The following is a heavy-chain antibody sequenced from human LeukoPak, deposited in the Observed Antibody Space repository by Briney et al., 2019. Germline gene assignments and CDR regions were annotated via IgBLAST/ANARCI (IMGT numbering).Heavy chain of an antibody. CDR2: IKSKTDGGTT. CDR1: GFTFSNAW. J-gene: IGHJ4*02. D-gene: IGHD3-22*01. Sequence: GGSLRLSCAASGFTFSNAWMSWVRQAPGKGLEWVGRIKSKTDGGTTDYAAPVKGRFTISRDDSKNTLYLQMNSLKTEDTAVYYCTTEFTDSSGYYYRFDYWGQGTLVTVSS. CDR3: TTEFTDSSGYYYRFDY. V-gene: IGHV3-15*01.